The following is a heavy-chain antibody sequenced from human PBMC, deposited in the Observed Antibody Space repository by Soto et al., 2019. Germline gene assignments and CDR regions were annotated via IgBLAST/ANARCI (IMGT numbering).Heavy chain of an antibody. CDR3: ARDPGGYYPQYFQH. CDR2: INAGNGNA. V-gene: IGHV1-3*01. D-gene: IGHD3-22*01. J-gene: IGHJ1*01. Sequence: ASGKVSFKAYRYSFTSYAMHWVRQSAGQRLEWMGWINAGNGNAKYSQKFQGRVTITRDASASTAYMELSSLRSEDTAVYYCARDPGGYYPQYFQHWGQGTQVTVSS. CDR1: RYSFTSYA.